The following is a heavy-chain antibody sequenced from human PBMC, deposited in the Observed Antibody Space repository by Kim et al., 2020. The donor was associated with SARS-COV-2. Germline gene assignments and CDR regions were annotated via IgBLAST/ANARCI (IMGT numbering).Heavy chain of an antibody. CDR2: ISRTSGSI. CDR1: GFNFNDYG. D-gene: IGHD3-10*01. J-gene: IGHJ6*02. Sequence: GGSLRLSCAGFGFNFNDYGINWVRQAPGKGLEWISYISRTSGSIYYADSMKGRFTIARDKAEKSVFLQMNSLRDDDTAVYYCARELEIWTMAVLIGVPTYYNGMDVWGQGTTVTVSS. CDR3: ARELEIWTMAVLIGVPTYYNGMDV. V-gene: IGHV3-48*02.